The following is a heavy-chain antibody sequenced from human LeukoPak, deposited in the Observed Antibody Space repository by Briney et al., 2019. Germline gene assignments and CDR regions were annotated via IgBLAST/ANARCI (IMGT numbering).Heavy chain of an antibody. CDR1: GYTFTSYG. J-gene: IGHJ6*03. D-gene: IGHD2-2*01. CDR2: ISAYNGNT. V-gene: IGHV1-18*01. CDR3: ARVALYQLYYYYMDV. Sequence: GASVKVSCKASGYTFTSYGISWVRQAPGQGLEWMGWISAYNGNTNYAQKLQGRVTMTTDTSTSTAYMELRSLGSDDTAVYYCARVALYQLYYYYMDVWGKGTTVTVSS.